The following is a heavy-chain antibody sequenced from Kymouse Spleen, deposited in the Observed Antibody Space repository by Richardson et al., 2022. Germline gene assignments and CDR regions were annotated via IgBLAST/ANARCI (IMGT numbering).Heavy chain of an antibody. J-gene: IGHJ6*02. CDR3: TTRIAAAGFLYYYYYGMDV. CDR2: IKSKTDGGTT. CDR1: GFTFSNAW. V-gene: IGHV3-15*01. D-gene: IGHD6-13*01. Sequence: EVQLVESGGGLVKPGGSLRLSCAASGFTFSNAWMSWVRQAPGKGLEWVGRIKSKTDGGTTDYAAPVKGRFTISRDDSKNTLYLQMNSLKTEDTAVYYCTTRIAAAGFLYYYYYGMDVWGQGTTVTVSS.